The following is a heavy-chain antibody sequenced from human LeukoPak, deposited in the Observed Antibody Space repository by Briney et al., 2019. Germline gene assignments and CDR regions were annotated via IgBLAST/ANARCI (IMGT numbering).Heavy chain of an antibody. V-gene: IGHV4-31*03. CDR1: GGSVSSGVYY. D-gene: IGHD4-11*01. J-gene: IGHJ3*01. Sequence: SETLSLTCTVSGGSVSSGVYYWVWIRQRPGKGLEWVGYIYYPGSTSYNPSLKSRLTIAVDTSKNQFSLKLSSVTAADTAVYYCARPLNTVHDTFDVWGQGTMVTVSS. CDR2: IYYPGST. CDR3: ARPLNTVHDTFDV.